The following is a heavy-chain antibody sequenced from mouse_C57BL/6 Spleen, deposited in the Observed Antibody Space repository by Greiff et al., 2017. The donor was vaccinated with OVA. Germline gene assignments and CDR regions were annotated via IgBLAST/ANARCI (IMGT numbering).Heavy chain of an antibody. J-gene: IGHJ3*01. Sequence: VQLQQSGPELVKPGASVKMSCKASGYTFTDYNMHWVKQSHGKSLEWIGYINPNNGGTSYNQKFKGKATSTVNKSSSTAYMELRSLTSEDSAVYYCARGGYDGYYAFAYWGQGTLVTVSA. CDR1: GYTFTDYN. D-gene: IGHD2-3*01. CDR2: INPNNGGT. V-gene: IGHV1-22*01. CDR3: ARGGYDGYYAFAY.